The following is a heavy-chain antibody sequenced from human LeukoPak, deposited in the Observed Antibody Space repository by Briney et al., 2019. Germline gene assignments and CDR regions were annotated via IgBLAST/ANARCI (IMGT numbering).Heavy chain of an antibody. CDR1: GGSFSGYY. CDR3: ASFCSPTYSSGWYGNAFDI. D-gene: IGHD6-19*01. CDR2: INHSGST. J-gene: IGHJ3*02. Sequence: SETLSLTCAVYGGSFSGYYWSWIRQSPGKGLEWIGEINHSGSTNYNPSLKSRVTISVDTSKNQFSLKLSSVTAADTAVYYCASFCSPTYSSGWYGNAFDIWGQGTMVTVSS. V-gene: IGHV4-34*01.